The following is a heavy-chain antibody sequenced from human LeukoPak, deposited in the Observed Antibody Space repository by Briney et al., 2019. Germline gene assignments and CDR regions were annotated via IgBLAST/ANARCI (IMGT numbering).Heavy chain of an antibody. CDR3: VRDATRGGDLDH. J-gene: IGHJ4*02. CDR1: GFTFDDYA. D-gene: IGHD2-21*01. CDR2: ISWNSGSI. V-gene: IGHV3-9*01. Sequence: PGRSLRLSCAASGFTFDDYAMHWVRQAPGKGLEWVSGISWNSGSIGYADSVRGRFTISRDNAKNSLDLQMNTLRVEDTAVYHCVRDATRGGDLDHWGQGTLVTVSS.